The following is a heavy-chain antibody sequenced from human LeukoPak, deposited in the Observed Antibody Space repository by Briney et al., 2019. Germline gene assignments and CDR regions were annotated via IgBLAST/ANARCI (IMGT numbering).Heavy chain of an antibody. CDR3: ARALRGGNSYGYLDY. CDR1: GGSISSYY. CDR2: ISYSGST. J-gene: IGHJ4*02. D-gene: IGHD5-18*01. Sequence: SEALSLTCTVSGGSISSYYWSWLRQPPGKGLEWIGYISYSGSTNYNPSLKSRVTISVDTSKNQFSLKLTSVTAADTAVYYCARALRGGNSYGYLDYWGQGTLVTVSS. V-gene: IGHV4-59*01.